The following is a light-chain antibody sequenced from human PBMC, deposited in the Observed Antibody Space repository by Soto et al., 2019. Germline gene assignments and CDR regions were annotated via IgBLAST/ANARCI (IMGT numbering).Light chain of an antibody. V-gene: IGKV3-11*01. CDR3: QQRSNWPVT. J-gene: IGKJ1*01. Sequence: EIVLTQSPATLSLSPGERATLSCRASQSVSSYLAWYQQKPGQAPRLLIYDASNRATGIPARFSGSGSGTDFPLTISSLEPEDFAVYYGQQRSNWPVTFGQGTRVEIK. CDR1: QSVSSY. CDR2: DAS.